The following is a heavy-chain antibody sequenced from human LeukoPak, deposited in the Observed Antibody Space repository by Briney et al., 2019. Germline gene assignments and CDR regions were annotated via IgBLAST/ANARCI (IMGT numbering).Heavy chain of an antibody. J-gene: IGHJ4*02. V-gene: IGHV3-74*01. CDR1: GFTFSSYG. Sequence: SGGSLRLSCAASGFTFSSYGMSWVRQVPGKGLVWVSRINDDGSATFYADSVKGRFTISRDNAKNTLFLQMSSLRAEDTAVYFCAREILAPGKTHDYWGQGTLVTVSS. CDR3: AREILAPGKTHDY. CDR2: INDDGSAT.